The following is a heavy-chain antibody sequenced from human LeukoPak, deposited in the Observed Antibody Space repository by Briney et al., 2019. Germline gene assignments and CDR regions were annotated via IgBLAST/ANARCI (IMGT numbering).Heavy chain of an antibody. CDR3: ARGTWATLYYYYMDV. CDR2: ISSSSTTI. D-gene: IGHD5-24*01. CDR1: GFTFSSYS. J-gene: IGHJ6*03. Sequence: GGSLRLSCAASGFTFSSYSMNWVRQAPGKGLEWVSYISSSSTTIYYADSVKGRFTISRDNAKNSLYLQMNSLRAEDTAVYYCARGTWATLYYYYMDVWGKGTTVTVSS. V-gene: IGHV3-48*01.